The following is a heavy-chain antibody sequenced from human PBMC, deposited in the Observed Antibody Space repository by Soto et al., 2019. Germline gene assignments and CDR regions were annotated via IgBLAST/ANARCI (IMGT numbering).Heavy chain of an antibody. CDR3: AWGKYCVTTTCYYHFGC. CDR1: GGAFSSYT. J-gene: IGHJ4*02. Sequence: GVSVKVSCKASGGAFSSYTFIWVRQAPGQGLEWMGRIIPNLGMANYAQQFQGRVTITADKSTSTAYMELSSLRSEDTAVYYCAWGKYCVTTTCYYHFGCWGQGALGTVSS. D-gene: IGHD3-22*01. CDR2: IIPNLGMA. V-gene: IGHV1-69*02.